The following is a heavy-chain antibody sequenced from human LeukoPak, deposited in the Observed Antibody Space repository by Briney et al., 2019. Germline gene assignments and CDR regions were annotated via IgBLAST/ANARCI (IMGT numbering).Heavy chain of an antibody. Sequence: SVKVSCKASGGTFSSYAISWVRQAPGQGLEWMGGIIPIFGTANYAQKFQGRVTMTTDTSTSTSYMELRSLTSNDTAVYFCARGSADGFDIWGQGTMVIVSS. CDR2: IIPIFGTA. J-gene: IGHJ3*02. CDR1: GGTFSSYA. CDR3: ARGSADGFDI. V-gene: IGHV1-69*05. D-gene: IGHD3-10*01.